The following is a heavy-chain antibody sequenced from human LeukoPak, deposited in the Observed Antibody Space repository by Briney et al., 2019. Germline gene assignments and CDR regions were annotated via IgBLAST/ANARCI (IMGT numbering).Heavy chain of an antibody. D-gene: IGHD5-12*01. CDR2: ISGSGGST. CDR3: AKDVANSGSHWDY. J-gene: IGHJ4*02. CDR1: GFTFSNYA. V-gene: IGHV3-23*01. Sequence: PGGSLRLSCAASGFTFSNYAMTWVRQAPGKGLEWVAAISGSGGSTYYADSVKGRFTISRDNSKNTLYLQMNSLRAEDTAVYYCAKDVANSGSHWDYWGQGTLVTVSS.